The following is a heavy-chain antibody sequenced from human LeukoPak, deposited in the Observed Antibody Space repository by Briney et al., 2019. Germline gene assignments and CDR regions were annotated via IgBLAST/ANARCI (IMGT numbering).Heavy chain of an antibody. CDR1: GGSFIYD. V-gene: IGHV4-34*01. Sequence: SETPSLTCAVYGGSFIYDWTWIRQPPGKGLEWIGEINHSGGTNYNPSLKSRVTISVDTSKNQFSLKLSSVTAADTAVYYCASLARGGNWFDPWGQGTLVTVSS. CDR3: ASLARGGNWFDP. J-gene: IGHJ5*02. D-gene: IGHD6-6*01. CDR2: INHSGGT.